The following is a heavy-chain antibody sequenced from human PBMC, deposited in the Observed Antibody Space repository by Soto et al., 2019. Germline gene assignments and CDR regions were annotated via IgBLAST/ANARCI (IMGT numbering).Heavy chain of an antibody. CDR1: GFTFSNAW. CDR2: IKSKTDGGTT. J-gene: IGHJ3*02. CDR3: TTARPARTYYYDSSGYKPPQPQDAFDI. V-gene: IGHV3-15*01. Sequence: GGSLRLSCAASGFTFSNAWMSWVRQAPGKGLEWVGRIKSKTDGGTTDYAAPVKGRFTISRDDSTNTLYLQMNSLKTEDTAVYYCTTARPARTYYYDSSGYKPPQPQDAFDIWGQGTMVTVSS. D-gene: IGHD3-22*01.